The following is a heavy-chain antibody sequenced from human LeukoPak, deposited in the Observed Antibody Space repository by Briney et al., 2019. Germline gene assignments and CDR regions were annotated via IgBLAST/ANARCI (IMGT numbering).Heavy chain of an antibody. CDR3: ARSDYGGNSAAFGV. Sequence: SETLSLTCTVSGGSVKNYFWNWVRRPPGKGLEWIGYIYSSGTTYYNPSLESRLTISLDTSKNHFSLQLSSVTAADTAVYYCARSDYGGNSAAFGVWGQGTMVTVSS. CDR2: IYSSGTT. V-gene: IGHV4-59*02. D-gene: IGHD4-23*01. J-gene: IGHJ3*01. CDR1: GGSVKNYF.